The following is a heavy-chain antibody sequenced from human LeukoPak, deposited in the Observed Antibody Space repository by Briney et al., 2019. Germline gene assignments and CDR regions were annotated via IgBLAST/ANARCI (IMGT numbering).Heavy chain of an antibody. Sequence: SETLSLTCTVSGGSISSSSYYWGWIRQPPGKGLEWIGNINYGGSGSTYYNPSLKSRVTISVDMSRSQFSLKLNSVTAADTAVYYCARLPTGYPNWFDPWGQGTLVTVSS. J-gene: IGHJ5*02. CDR1: GGSISSSSYY. CDR3: ARLPTGYPNWFDP. CDR2: INYGGSGST. V-gene: IGHV4-39*01. D-gene: IGHD3-9*01.